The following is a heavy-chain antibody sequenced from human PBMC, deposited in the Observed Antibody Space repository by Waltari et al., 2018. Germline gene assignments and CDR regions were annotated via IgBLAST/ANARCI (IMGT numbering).Heavy chain of an antibody. V-gene: IGHV3-53*01. CDR1: GFTVSSNY. CDR2: ICSDGRT. CDR3: ARDSRGGLFFDY. Sequence: EVQLVESGGGFIQSGGYLRLSCAASGFTVSSNYMSWVRQAPGKGREWVSVICSDGRTYYADSVKGRFTISRDNSKNTLYLQINSLRAEDTAVYYCARDSRGGLFFDYWGQGTLVTVSS. J-gene: IGHJ4*02.